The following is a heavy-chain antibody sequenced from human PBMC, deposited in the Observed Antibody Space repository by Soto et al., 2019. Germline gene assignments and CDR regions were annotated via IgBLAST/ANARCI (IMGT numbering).Heavy chain of an antibody. Sequence: EVQLVESGGGLVQPGGSLRLSCAASRFTFNHYWMTWVRQAPGEGLEWVANIKQDGSETYYVDSVKGRFTISRDNAKKSLFLQINSLRAEDTAVYYCARVYCSTTSCSGSKYFDLWGRGTLVAVSS. CDR3: ARVYCSTTSCSGSKYFDL. CDR1: RFTFNHYW. J-gene: IGHJ2*01. CDR2: IKQDGSET. V-gene: IGHV3-7*01. D-gene: IGHD2-2*01.